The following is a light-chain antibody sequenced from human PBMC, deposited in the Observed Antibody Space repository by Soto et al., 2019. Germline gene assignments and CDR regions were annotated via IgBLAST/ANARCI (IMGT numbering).Light chain of an antibody. Sequence: QSVLTQPSSLSASPGGSASLTCTLRSGINVGSSRIYWYQQKPGSPPRYLLRYKSDSDKEQGSGVPRRFSGSRDASANAGILVISGLQSEDEADDYCMIWHSGASVFGGGTKLTVL. V-gene: IGLV5-45*03. CDR2: YKSDSDK. CDR3: MIWHSGASV. J-gene: IGLJ2*01. CDR1: SGINVGSSR.